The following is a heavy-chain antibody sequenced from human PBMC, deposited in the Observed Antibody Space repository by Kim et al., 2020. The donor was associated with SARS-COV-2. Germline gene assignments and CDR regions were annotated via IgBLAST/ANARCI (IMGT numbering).Heavy chain of an antibody. Sequence: GESLKISCKGSGYSFTSYWIGWVRQMPGKGLEWMGIIYPGDSDTRYSPSFQGQVTISADKSISTAYLQWSSLKASDTAMYYCARGGIVVVPAGDAFDIWGQGTMVTVSS. J-gene: IGHJ3*02. D-gene: IGHD2-2*01. CDR3: ARGGIVVVPAGDAFDI. CDR1: GYSFTSYW. CDR2: IYPGDSDT. V-gene: IGHV5-51*01.